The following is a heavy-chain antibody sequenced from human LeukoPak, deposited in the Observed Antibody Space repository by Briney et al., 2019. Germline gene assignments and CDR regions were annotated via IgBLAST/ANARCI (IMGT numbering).Heavy chain of an antibody. V-gene: IGHV3-23*01. CDR2: ISGTGGNT. J-gene: IGHJ4*02. Sequence: GGSLRLSCAASGFTFISYAMSWVRQAPGKGLEWVSAISGTGGNTFYADSVKGRFNISRDNSKNTLYLQMNSLRAEDTAVYYCAKKANDYTNYYFDYWGQGTLVAVSS. CDR3: AKKANDYTNYYFDY. CDR1: GFTFISYA. D-gene: IGHD4-11*01.